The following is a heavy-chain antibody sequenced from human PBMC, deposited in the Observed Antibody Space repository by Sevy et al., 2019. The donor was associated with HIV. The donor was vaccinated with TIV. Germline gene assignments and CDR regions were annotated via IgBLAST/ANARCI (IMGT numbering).Heavy chain of an antibody. CDR2: ISYDGRNK. D-gene: IGHD2-21*02. J-gene: IGHJ4*02. CDR1: GFTFSSYA. V-gene: IGHV3-30*09. Sequence: QLGGPLRLSCSASGFTFSSYALLWVRQAPGKGLEWVSLISYDGRNKYYSDSVKGRFAISRDESKTTLFLQMESLRTEDTAIYYCARVGVSYCTDDCYHRFDYWGRGTLVTVSS. CDR3: ARVGVSYCTDDCYHRFDY.